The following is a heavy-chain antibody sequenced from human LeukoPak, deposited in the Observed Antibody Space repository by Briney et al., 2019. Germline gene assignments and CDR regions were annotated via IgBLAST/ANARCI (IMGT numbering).Heavy chain of an antibody. CDR1: GYSFTNYW. CDR3: ARLVDVSYQYYFDY. CDR2: IYPGDSDT. V-gene: IGHV5-51*01. J-gene: IGHJ4*02. Sequence: GESLKISCKGSGYSFTNYWIGWVRQMPGKGLEWMGIIYPGDSDTRYSPSFQGQVTISADKSISTAYLQWSSLKALDTAMYYCARLVDVSYQYYFDYWGQGTLVTVSS. D-gene: IGHD1-26*01.